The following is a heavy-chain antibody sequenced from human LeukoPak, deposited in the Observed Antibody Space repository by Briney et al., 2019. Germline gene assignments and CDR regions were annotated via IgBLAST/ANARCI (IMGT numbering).Heavy chain of an antibody. CDR1: GFTFSSYS. J-gene: IGHJ4*02. V-gene: IGHV3-21*01. D-gene: IGHD1-26*01. CDR3: ARGGSGSPQPPLDY. Sequence: PGGSLRLSCAASGFTFSSYSMNWVRQAPGKGLEWVSSISSSSSYIYYADSVKGRFTISRDNAKNSLYLQMNSLRAEDTAVYYCARGGSGSPQPPLDYGGQEPLVTVPS. CDR2: ISSSSSYI.